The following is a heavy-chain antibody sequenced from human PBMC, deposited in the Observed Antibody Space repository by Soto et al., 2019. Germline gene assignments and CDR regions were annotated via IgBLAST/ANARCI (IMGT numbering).Heavy chain of an antibody. J-gene: IGHJ6*02. V-gene: IGHV4-4*02. Sequence: SETLSLTCAVSGCSISSSNWWSWVRQPPGKGLEWIGEIYHSGSTNYNPSLKSRVTISVDKSKNQFSLKLSSVTAADTAVYYCARIRVNDFWSGYYMDVWGQGTTVTVSS. D-gene: IGHD3-3*01. CDR2: IYHSGST. CDR1: GCSISSSNW. CDR3: ARIRVNDFWSGYYMDV.